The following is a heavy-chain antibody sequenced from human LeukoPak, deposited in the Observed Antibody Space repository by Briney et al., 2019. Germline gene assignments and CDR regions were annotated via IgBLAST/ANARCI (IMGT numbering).Heavy chain of an antibody. Sequence: GRSLRLSCAASGFTFDDYAMHWVRQAPGKGLEWVAGISWNSGSKYYADSVKGRFTISRDNAKNSLYLQMNSLRAEDTALYYCAKARRYYDFWSGYYTSTAMVVWGQGTTVTVSS. J-gene: IGHJ6*02. D-gene: IGHD3-3*01. V-gene: IGHV3-9*01. CDR2: ISWNSGSK. CDR3: AKARRYYDFWSGYYTSTAMVV. CDR1: GFTFDDYA.